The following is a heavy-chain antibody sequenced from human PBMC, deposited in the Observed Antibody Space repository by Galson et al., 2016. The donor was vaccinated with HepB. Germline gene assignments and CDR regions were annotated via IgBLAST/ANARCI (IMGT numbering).Heavy chain of an antibody. CDR2: IYSGGSR. V-gene: IGHV3-53*04. J-gene: IGHJ6*02. CDR3: AITRGYRYSMDV. CDR1: GLTVSANY. Sequence: SLRLSCAASGLTVSANYMSWVRQAPGKGLEWVSVIYSGGSRYYADFVKGRFTTSRHNSNNTLYLQMNSLRPEDTAVYFCAITRGYRYSMDVWGQGTTVTVSS. D-gene: IGHD5-18*01.